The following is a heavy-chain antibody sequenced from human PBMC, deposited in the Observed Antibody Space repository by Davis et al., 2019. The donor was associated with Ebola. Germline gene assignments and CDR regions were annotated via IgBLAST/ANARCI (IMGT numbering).Heavy chain of an antibody. CDR2: IYRDGRT. CDR3: TRHVSGDFWFFDL. CDR1: GFIVSDKY. D-gene: IGHD4-17*01. V-gene: IGHV3-53*01. J-gene: IGHJ2*01. Sequence: GESLKISCAAAGFIVSDKYISWVRQAPGKGLEWVSVIYRDGRTYHADSVKGRFTISRDKSNNTVFLHMNSLRAEDTAMYYCTRHVSGDFWFFDLWGRGTQVTVSS.